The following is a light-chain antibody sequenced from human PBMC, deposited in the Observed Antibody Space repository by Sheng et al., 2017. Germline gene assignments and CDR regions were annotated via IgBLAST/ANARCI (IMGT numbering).Light chain of an antibody. Sequence: DIQMTQSPSSLSASVGDRVTITCRASQSISTYLNWYQQEPGKAPRLLIFAASSLQSGVPSRFSGSGSGTDFTLTISGLQPEDFATYFCQQSYSTPPMYTFGQGTKLEIK. V-gene: IGKV1-39*01. CDR2: AAS. CDR1: QSISTY. J-gene: IGKJ2*01. CDR3: QQSYSTPPMYT.